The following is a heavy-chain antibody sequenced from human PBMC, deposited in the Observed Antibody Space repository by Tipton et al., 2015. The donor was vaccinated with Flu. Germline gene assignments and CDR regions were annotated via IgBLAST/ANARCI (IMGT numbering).Heavy chain of an antibody. D-gene: IGHD7-27*01. J-gene: IGHJ6*02. CDR1: GGSISSYF. V-gene: IGHV4-4*07. CDR2: VSASGSI. CDR3: ARDQCNWGPCDYYYGMDV. Sequence: TLSLTCTVSGGSISSYFWTYIRQPAGGGLEWIGRVSASGSINYNPSLRSRVTMSVDTSKNQFSLKLRSVTAADTAVYYCARDQCNWGPCDYYYGMDVWGQGTTVRVSS.